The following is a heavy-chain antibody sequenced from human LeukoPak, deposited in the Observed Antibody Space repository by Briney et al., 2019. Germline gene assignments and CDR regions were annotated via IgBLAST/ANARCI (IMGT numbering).Heavy chain of an antibody. CDR3: AKDRTVGASYWYFDL. J-gene: IGHJ2*01. CDR1: GFTFTDHP. D-gene: IGHD1-26*01. CDR2: IGGDGIAF. V-gene: IGHV3-69-1*02. Sequence: GESLRLSCVASGFTFTDHPMNWVRQAPGKGLEWISYIGGDGIAFYADSVKGRFTISRDSSKNTLFLHMNTLRAEDTAIYYCAKDRTVGASYWYFDLWGRGTLVTVSS.